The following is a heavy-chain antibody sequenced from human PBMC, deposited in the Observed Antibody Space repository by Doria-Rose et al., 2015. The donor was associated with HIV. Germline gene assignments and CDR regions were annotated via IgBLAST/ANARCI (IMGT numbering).Heavy chain of an antibody. CDR2: TFSDDER. CDR1: GVSLSSPGMG. Sequence: SGPVLVKPTETLTLTCTVSGVSLSSPGMGVSWIRQPPGKALEWLANTFSDDERSYKTSLYSRLTISRGTSKSQVVLTMTDMDPVDTATYYCARIKSSRWYHKYYFDFWGQGTLVIVSA. CDR3: ARIKSSRWYHKYYFDF. J-gene: IGHJ4*02. D-gene: IGHD6-13*01. V-gene: IGHV2-26*01.